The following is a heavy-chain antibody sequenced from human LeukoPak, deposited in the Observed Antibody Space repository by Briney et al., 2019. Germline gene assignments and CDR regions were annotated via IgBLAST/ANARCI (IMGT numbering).Heavy chain of an antibody. CDR3: ATKPSMVRSMLNWFDP. J-gene: IGHJ5*02. V-gene: IGHV3-23*01. D-gene: IGHD3-10*01. CDR1: GFTFSSYA. CDR2: ISGSGGST. Sequence: PGGSLRLSCAASGFTFSSYAMSWVRQAPGKGLEWVSAISGSGGSTYYADSVKGRFTISRDNSKNTLYLQMNSLRAEDTAVYYCATKPSMVRSMLNWFDPWGQGTLVTVSS.